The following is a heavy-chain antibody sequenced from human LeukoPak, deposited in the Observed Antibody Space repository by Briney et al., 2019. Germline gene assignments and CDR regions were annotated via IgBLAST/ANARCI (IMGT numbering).Heavy chain of an antibody. CDR2: MNHSGSN. V-gene: IGHV4-34*01. D-gene: IGHD3-22*01. CDR1: GGSFSGYY. CDR3: ARASYYDSGAYQGAPFDY. J-gene: IGHJ4*02. Sequence: SETLSLTCAVFGGSFSGYYWSWIRQPPGKGLEWIGEMNHSGSNNYNPSLRSRVTMSVDTSKRQFSLRLSSVTAADTAMHYCARASYYDSGAYQGAPFDYWGQGTLVTVSS.